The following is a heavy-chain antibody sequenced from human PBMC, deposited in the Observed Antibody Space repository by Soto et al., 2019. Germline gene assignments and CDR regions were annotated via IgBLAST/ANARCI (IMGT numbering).Heavy chain of an antibody. J-gene: IGHJ6*02. CDR3: ASSVAKYYYYGMDV. CDR1: GGTFSSYA. V-gene: IGHV1-69*13. D-gene: IGHD5-12*01. Sequence: GTSVKVSCKASGGTFSSYAISWVRQAPEQGLEWMGGIIPIFGTANYAQKFQGRVTITADESTSTAYMELSSLRSEDTAVYYCASSVAKYYYYGMDVWGQGTTVTVSS. CDR2: IIPIFGTA.